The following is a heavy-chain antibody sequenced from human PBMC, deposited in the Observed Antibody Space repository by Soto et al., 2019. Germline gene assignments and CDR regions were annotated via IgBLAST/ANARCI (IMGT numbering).Heavy chain of an antibody. CDR1: GGTFSSYT. CDR3: ARDILVVPDAQGGWFDP. D-gene: IGHD2-2*01. V-gene: IGHV1-69*02. Sequence: ASVKVSCKASGGTFSSYTISWVRQAPGQGLEWMGRIIPILGIANYAQKFQGRVTITADKSTSTAYMELSSLRSEDTAVYYCARDILVVPDAQGGWFDPWGQRTLVPVSS. J-gene: IGHJ5*02. CDR2: IIPILGIA.